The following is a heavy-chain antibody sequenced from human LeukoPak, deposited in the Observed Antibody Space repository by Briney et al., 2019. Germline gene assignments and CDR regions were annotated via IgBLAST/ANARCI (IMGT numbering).Heavy chain of an antibody. J-gene: IGHJ4*02. D-gene: IGHD5-18*01. V-gene: IGHV3-30-3*01. CDR3: AKDRRYSYGSDY. Sequence: GGSLRLSCAASGFAFSGYAMHWVRQAPGKGLEWVAVISYDGSNKYYADSVKGRFTISRDNSKNTLYLQMNSLRAEDTAVYYCAKDRRYSYGSDYWGQGTLVTVSS. CDR1: GFAFSGYA. CDR2: ISYDGSNK.